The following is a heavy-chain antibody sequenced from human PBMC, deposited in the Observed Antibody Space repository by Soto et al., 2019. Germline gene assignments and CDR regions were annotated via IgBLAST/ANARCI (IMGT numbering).Heavy chain of an antibody. CDR2: INHSGST. J-gene: IGHJ5*02. CDR1: GGSFSGYY. Sequence: QVQLQQWGAGLLKPSETLSLTCAVYGGSFSGYYWSWIRQPPGKGLEWIGEINHSGSTNYNPSLKSRVTISVDTSNNQFSLKLSSVTAADPAVYYCARDGLGDIVVVPAAISGNWFDPWGQGTLVTVSS. CDR3: ARDGLGDIVVVPAAISGNWFDP. D-gene: IGHD2-2*02. V-gene: IGHV4-34*01.